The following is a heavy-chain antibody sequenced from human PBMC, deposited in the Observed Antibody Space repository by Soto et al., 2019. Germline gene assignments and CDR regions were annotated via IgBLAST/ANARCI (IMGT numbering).Heavy chain of an antibody. CDR1: GGSISSGDYY. CDR2: IYYSGST. J-gene: IGHJ4*02. CDR3: ARGPSLWLRYTRGTFDY. Sequence: QVQLQESGTGLVKPSQTLSLTCTVSGGSISSGDYYWSWIRQPPGKGLEWIGYIYYSGSTYYNPSLKSRVTISVDTSKNQFSLKLSSVTAADTAVYYCARGPSLWLRYTRGTFDYWGQGTLVTVSS. V-gene: IGHV4-30-4*01. D-gene: IGHD5-12*01.